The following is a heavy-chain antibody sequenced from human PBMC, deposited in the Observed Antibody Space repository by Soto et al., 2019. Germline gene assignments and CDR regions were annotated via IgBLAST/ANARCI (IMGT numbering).Heavy chain of an antibody. J-gene: IGHJ6*03. Sequence: PGGSLRLSCAASGFTFDDYAMHWVRQAPGKGLEWVSGISWNSGSIGYADSVKGRFTISRDNAKNSLYLQMNSLRAEDTALYYCAKAGHDYGDYEYYYYYYYMDVWGKGTTVTVSS. CDR1: GFTFDDYA. CDR3: AKAGHDYGDYEYYYYYYYMDV. V-gene: IGHV3-9*01. CDR2: ISWNSGSI. D-gene: IGHD4-17*01.